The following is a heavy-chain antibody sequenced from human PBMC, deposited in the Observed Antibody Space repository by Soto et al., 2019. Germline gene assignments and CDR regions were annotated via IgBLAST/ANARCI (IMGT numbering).Heavy chain of an antibody. CDR1: GYTFTHYA. CDR3: ARGLAADGA. V-gene: IGHV1-3*01. Sequence: QVQLVQSGAEVKKPGASVTVSCTASGYTFTHYAIHWVRHAPGQRLEWMGFINAGSGNTKYSQTFQGRLTFTKDTSASTAYMDLSSPRSEDTAIYYCARGLAADGAWGQGTLVTVSS. J-gene: IGHJ5*02. D-gene: IGHD6-13*01. CDR2: INAGSGNT.